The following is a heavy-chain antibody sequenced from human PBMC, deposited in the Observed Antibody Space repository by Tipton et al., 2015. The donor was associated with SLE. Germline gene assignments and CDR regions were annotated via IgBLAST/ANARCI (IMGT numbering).Heavy chain of an antibody. CDR3: ARLTPINTFDV. V-gene: IGHV4-39*07. D-gene: IGHD3-9*01. Sequence: TLSLTCTVSGGSISSSSYYWGWIRQPPGKGLEWIGSIYYSGSTYYTPSLKRRVTISVDRSKNQFFLRLTSLTAADTAIYYCARLTPINTFDVWGRGTLVTVSS. CDR2: IYYSGST. J-gene: IGHJ2*01. CDR1: GGSISSSSYY.